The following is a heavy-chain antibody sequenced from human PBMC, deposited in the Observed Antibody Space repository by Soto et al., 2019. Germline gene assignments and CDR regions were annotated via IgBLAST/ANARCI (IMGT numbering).Heavy chain of an antibody. CDR2: IIPILGIA. Sequence: SVKVSCKASGGTFSSYTISWVRQAPGQGLEWMGRIIPILGIANYAQKFQGRVTITADKSTSTAYMELSSLRSEDTAVYYCARETTGYSSSWYWFDPWGQGTLVPVSS. CDR3: ARETTGYSSSWYWFDP. CDR1: GGTFSSYT. D-gene: IGHD6-13*01. J-gene: IGHJ5*02. V-gene: IGHV1-69*04.